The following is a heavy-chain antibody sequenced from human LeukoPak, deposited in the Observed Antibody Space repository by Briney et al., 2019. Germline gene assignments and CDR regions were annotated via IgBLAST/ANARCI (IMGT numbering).Heavy chain of an antibody. CDR3: ARGVQGWFAP. CDR2: IYHSGST. CDR1: GGSISSGGYY. Sequence: SETLSLTCTVSGGSISSGGYYWSWIRQPPGKGLEWIGYIYHSGSTYYNPSLKSRVTISVDTSRNQLSLRLTSVTAADTAVYYCARGVQGWFAPWGQGTLVTVSS. J-gene: IGHJ5*02. V-gene: IGHV4-30-2*01. D-gene: IGHD3-10*01.